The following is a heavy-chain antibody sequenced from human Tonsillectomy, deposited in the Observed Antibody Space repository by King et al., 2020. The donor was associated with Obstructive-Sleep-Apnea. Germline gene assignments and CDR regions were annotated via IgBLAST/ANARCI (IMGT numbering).Heavy chain of an antibody. Sequence: QLQESGPGLVKPSGTLSLTCAVSGDSISSSNWWTWVRQPPGKGLEWIGEIYRSGSTNYNPSLKSRVTMSVDKSKNQFSLKLSSVTAADTAVYYCARAGDWYLYYGMDVWGQGTTVTVSS. V-gene: IGHV4-4*02. D-gene: IGHD3-9*01. CDR3: ARAGDWYLYYGMDV. J-gene: IGHJ6*02. CDR2: IYRSGST. CDR1: GDSISSSNW.